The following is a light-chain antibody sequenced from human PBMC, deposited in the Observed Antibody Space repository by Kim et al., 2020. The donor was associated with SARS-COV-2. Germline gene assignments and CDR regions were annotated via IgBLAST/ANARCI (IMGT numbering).Light chain of an antibody. CDR3: QAWDSSAAWV. CDR1: KLGDEF. Sequence: SYELTQPTAVSVSPGQTASITCSGDKLGDEFVSWYQQRPGQSPLLILYQDSKRPSGIPERFSGSNSGNTVTLTISGTQPLDEADYFCQAWDSSAAWVFGGGTKLTVL. J-gene: IGLJ3*02. V-gene: IGLV3-1*01. CDR2: QDS.